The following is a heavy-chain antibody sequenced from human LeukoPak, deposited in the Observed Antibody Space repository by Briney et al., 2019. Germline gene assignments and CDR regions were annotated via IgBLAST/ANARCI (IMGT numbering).Heavy chain of an antibody. CDR3: ARGEAGGMDV. CDR2: IYYSGST. CDR1: GGSISSDY. D-gene: IGHD1-26*01. V-gene: IGHV4-59*01. Sequence: SETLSLTCTVSGGSISSDYWSWIRQPPGKGLEWIGYIYYSGSTNYNPSLKSRVTISVDTSENQFSLKLSSVTAADTAVYYRARGEAGGMDVWGQGTTVTVSS. J-gene: IGHJ6*02.